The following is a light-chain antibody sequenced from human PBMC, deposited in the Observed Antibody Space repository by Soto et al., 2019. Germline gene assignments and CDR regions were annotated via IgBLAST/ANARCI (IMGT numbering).Light chain of an antibody. V-gene: IGLV1-44*01. CDR3: AAWDVSLVV. Sequence: QAVVTQPPSASGTPGQRVTIFCSGSSSNIGTSTVIWYQQLPGAAPKLLIYSDNQRPSGVPDRFSGSKSGTSASLAISGLQSEDEADYYCAAWDVSLVVFGGGTQLTVL. J-gene: IGLJ2*01. CDR2: SDN. CDR1: SSNIGTST.